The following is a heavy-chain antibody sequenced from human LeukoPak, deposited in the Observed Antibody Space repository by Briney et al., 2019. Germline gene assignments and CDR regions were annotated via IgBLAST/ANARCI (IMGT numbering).Heavy chain of an antibody. CDR3: ATETNGRHYDY. CDR1: GLTLSTSG. Sequence: GGSLRLSCTASGLTLSTSGFNWVRQAPGKGLEWVASIGPTGSDRYHADSIKGRFTISRDNANNFLYQQMNSLRAEDTAVYYCATETNGRHYDYWGQGTLLTVSS. J-gene: IGHJ4*02. V-gene: IGHV3-21*06. CDR2: IGPTGSDR. D-gene: IGHD1/OR15-1a*01.